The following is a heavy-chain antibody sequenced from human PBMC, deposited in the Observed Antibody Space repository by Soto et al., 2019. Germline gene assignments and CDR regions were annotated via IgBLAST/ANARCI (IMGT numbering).Heavy chain of an antibody. V-gene: IGHV1-24*01. D-gene: IGHD3-9*01. CDR3: ATARYYDILTGSTPFDY. CDR2: FDPEDGET. J-gene: IGHJ4*02. Sequence: QVQLVQSGAEVKKPGASLKVSCKVSGYTLTELSMHCVRQAPGKGLEWMGGFDPEDGETIYAQKFQGRVTMTEDTSTDTAYMELSSLRSEDTAVYYCATARYYDILTGSTPFDYWGQGTLVTVSS. CDR1: GYTLTELS.